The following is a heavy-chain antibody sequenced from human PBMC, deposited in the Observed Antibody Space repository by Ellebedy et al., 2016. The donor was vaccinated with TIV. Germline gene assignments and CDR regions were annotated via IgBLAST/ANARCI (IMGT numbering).Heavy chain of an antibody. D-gene: IGHD3-16*01. Sequence: ASVKVSCKASGYNFRGYYMNWVRQAPGQGLEWMGWINPNGGGTNYAQRFQARVTMTTDSSISTAYMELTKLSSDDTAVYYCARRGWDVWGQGTTVLVS. CDR2: INPNGGGT. CDR3: ARRGWDV. CDR1: GYNFRGYY. J-gene: IGHJ6*02. V-gene: IGHV1-2*02.